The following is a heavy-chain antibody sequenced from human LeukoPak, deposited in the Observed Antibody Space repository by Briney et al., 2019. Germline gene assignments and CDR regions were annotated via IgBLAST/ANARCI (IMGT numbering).Heavy chain of an antibody. Sequence: AGGSLRLSCAASGFTFSSYSMNWVRQAPGKGLEWVSSISSSSSYIYYADSVKGRFTISRDNAKNSLYLQMNSLRAEDTAVYYCARTSSYYYDSSGYTGFDYWGQGTLVTVSS. CDR1: GFTFSSYS. CDR2: ISSSSSYI. D-gene: IGHD3-22*01. J-gene: IGHJ4*02. V-gene: IGHV3-21*01. CDR3: ARTSSYYYDSSGYTGFDY.